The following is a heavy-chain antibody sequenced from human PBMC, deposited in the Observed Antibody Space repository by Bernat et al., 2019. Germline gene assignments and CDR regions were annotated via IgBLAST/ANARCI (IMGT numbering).Heavy chain of an antibody. D-gene: IGHD3-10*01. Sequence: EEQLLESGGGLVQPGGSLRLSCAASGFTFGNYAMTCVRQAPGKGLEWGLGIGGCGGSTYCTDSEKGRFTSSRDKSKNTLYLQVNRLRAEDTAVYYCAKGLGGNGDFYYYMDVWGKGTTVTVSS. CDR2: IGGCGGST. CDR1: GFTFGNYA. V-gene: IGHV3-23*01. CDR3: AKGLGGNGDFYYYMDV. J-gene: IGHJ6*03.